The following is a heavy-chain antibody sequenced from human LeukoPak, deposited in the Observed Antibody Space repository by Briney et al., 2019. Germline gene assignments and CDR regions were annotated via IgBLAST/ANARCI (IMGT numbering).Heavy chain of an antibody. CDR1: GGSINGYY. D-gene: IGHD5-18*01. V-gene: IGHV4-59*08. J-gene: IGHJ4*02. Sequence: SETLSLTCTVSGGSINGYYWSWLRQPPGKGLEWIGYLYYDGSTTYNPSLKSRVTISLDTSKNQFFLKLSSVTAADTAVYYCARYSYGGFYFDYWGQGTLVTVSS. CDR2: LYYDGST. CDR3: ARYSYGGFYFDY.